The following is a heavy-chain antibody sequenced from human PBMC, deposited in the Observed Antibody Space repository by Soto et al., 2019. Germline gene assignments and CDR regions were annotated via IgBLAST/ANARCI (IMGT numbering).Heavy chain of an antibody. J-gene: IGHJ6*02. CDR1: GGSISSYY. Sequence: PSETLSLTCTVSGGSISSYYWSWIRQPPGKGLEWIGYIYYSGSTNYNPSLKSRVTISVDTSKNQFSLKLSSVTAADTAVYYCAREAETSSSYYGMDVWGQGTTVTVSS. CDR2: IYYSGST. D-gene: IGHD2-15*01. CDR3: AREAETSSSYYGMDV. V-gene: IGHV4-59*01.